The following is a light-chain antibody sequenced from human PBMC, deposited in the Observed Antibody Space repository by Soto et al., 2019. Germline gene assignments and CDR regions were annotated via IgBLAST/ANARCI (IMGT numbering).Light chain of an antibody. CDR1: QSVRSY. CDR3: QQRSNWPPIT. J-gene: IGKJ5*01. V-gene: IGKV3-11*01. CDR2: DAS. Sequence: EIVLTKSPATLSLSPGERATLSCRASQSVRSYLAWYQQKPGQAPRLLIYDASSRATGIPARFSGSGSGTDLTLTISSLEPEDFAVYYCQQRSNWPPITFGQGTRLEIK.